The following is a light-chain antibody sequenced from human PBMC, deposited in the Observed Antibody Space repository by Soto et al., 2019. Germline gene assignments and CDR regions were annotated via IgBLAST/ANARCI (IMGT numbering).Light chain of an antibody. Sequence: DIQMTQSPSTLSASVGDRVTITCRASQSISSWLAWYQQKPGKAPKLLLYKASSLESGVPSRFSGSGSGTEFTLTISSLQPDDFATYYCQQYNFYPITFGQGTRLEIK. V-gene: IGKV1-5*03. J-gene: IGKJ5*01. CDR2: KAS. CDR3: QQYNFYPIT. CDR1: QSISSW.